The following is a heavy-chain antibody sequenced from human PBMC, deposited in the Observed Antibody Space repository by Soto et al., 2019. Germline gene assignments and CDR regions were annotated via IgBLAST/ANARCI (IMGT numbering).Heavy chain of an antibody. J-gene: IGHJ4*02. Sequence: QVQLVESGGGVVQPGRSLRLSCAASGFTFSSYGMHWVRQAPGKGLVWVAVIWYDGSNKYYADSVKGRFTISRDNSKNTLYLQMNSLRSEDTAVYYCARDGDYYDSSGYYFDYWGQGTLVTVSS. CDR3: ARDGDYYDSSGYYFDY. CDR2: IWYDGSNK. V-gene: IGHV3-33*01. CDR1: GFTFSSYG. D-gene: IGHD3-22*01.